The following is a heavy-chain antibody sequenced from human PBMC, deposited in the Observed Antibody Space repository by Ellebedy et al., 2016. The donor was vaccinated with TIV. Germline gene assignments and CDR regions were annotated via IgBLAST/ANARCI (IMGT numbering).Heavy chain of an antibody. CDR3: VRGSSGWYGMDF. Sequence: PGGSLRLSCAASGFTVSRYWMHWVRQVPGKGLVWVSRSNSDESSIDYADPVKGRFTISRDNAKNTLYLKMNSLGAEDTAVYHCVRGSSGWYGMDFWGQGALVTVSS. CDR1: GFTVSRYW. V-gene: IGHV3-74*01. J-gene: IGHJ4*02. CDR2: SNSDESSI. D-gene: IGHD6-19*01.